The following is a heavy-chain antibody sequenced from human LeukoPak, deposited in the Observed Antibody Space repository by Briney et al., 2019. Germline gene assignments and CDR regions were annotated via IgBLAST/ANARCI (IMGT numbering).Heavy chain of an antibody. V-gene: IGHV4-38-2*01. D-gene: IGHD3-10*01. CDR3: AGWFGELLSLFTY. J-gene: IGHJ4*01. CDR1: GYSISSGYY. Sequence: SETLSLTCAGSGYSISSGYYWGWIRQPPGKGLEWIGSIYHRGSTYYNPSLKSRVTISVDTSKNQISLKLSSVTAADTAVYYCAGWFGELLSLFTYRGHGTLVTVSS. CDR2: IYHRGST.